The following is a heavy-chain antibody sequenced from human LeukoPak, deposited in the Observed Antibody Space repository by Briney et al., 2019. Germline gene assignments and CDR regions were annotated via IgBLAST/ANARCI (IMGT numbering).Heavy chain of an antibody. D-gene: IGHD3-10*01. Sequence: GGSLRLSCAASGFTFSSYAMSWVRQAPGKGLEWVSAISGSGGSTYYADSVKGRFTISRDNSKNTLYLQMNSLRAEDTAVYYCAKAPYGSGTYYHNSWGQGTLVTVSS. V-gene: IGHV3-23*01. CDR1: GFTFSSYA. CDR3: AKAPYGSGTYYHNS. J-gene: IGHJ4*02. CDR2: ISGSGGST.